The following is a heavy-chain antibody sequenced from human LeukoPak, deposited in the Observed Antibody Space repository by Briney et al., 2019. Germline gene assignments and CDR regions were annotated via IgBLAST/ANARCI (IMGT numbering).Heavy chain of an antibody. Sequence: GASVKVSCKVSGYTLTELSMHWVRQAPGKGLEWMGGFDPEDGETIYAQKFQGRVTMTEDTSTDTAYMELRSLRSDDSAVYYCARDPTLDYGNYPFHFWGQGTLVTVSS. CDR1: GYTLTELS. CDR2: FDPEDGET. D-gene: IGHD4-11*01. J-gene: IGHJ4*02. V-gene: IGHV1-24*01. CDR3: ARDPTLDYGNYPFHF.